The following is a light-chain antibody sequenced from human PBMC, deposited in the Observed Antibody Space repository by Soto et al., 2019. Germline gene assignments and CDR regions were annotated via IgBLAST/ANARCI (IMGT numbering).Light chain of an antibody. CDR3: SSYTSSSTLPYV. CDR2: EVS. Sequence: QSVLTQPASVSGSPGQSITISCTGTSSDVGGYNYVSWYQQHPGKAPKLMIYEVSYRPSGVSNRFSGSKSGNTASLTISGLQAEDEADYYCSSYTSSSTLPYVFGSGTKLTVL. V-gene: IGLV2-14*01. CDR1: SSDVGGYNY. J-gene: IGLJ1*01.